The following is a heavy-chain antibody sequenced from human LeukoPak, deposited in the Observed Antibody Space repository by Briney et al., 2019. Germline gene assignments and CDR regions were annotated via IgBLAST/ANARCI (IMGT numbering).Heavy chain of an antibody. Sequence: GASVKVSCTASGYTFTSYAMNWVRQAPGQGLEWMGWISAYNGNTNYAQKLQGRVTMTTDTSTSTAYMELRSLRSDDTAVYYCARAKSTTAPEGYWGQGTLVTVSS. CDR3: ARAKSTTAPEGY. CDR1: GYTFTSYA. CDR2: ISAYNGNT. D-gene: IGHD4-17*01. J-gene: IGHJ4*02. V-gene: IGHV1-18*01.